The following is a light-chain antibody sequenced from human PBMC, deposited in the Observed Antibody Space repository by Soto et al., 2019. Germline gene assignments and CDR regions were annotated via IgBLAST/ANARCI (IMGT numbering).Light chain of an antibody. CDR2: GAF. CDR3: QQYNSYSEA. J-gene: IGKJ5*01. CDR1: QSVSSN. V-gene: IGKV3-15*01. Sequence: ILMTQSPVTLSVSPGERSTLSCRASQSVSSNLAWYQQKPGQAPSLLIYGAFTRATGIPARFSGTGSGTEFTLTISSLQSEDFALYYCQQYNSYSEAFGQGTRLEIK.